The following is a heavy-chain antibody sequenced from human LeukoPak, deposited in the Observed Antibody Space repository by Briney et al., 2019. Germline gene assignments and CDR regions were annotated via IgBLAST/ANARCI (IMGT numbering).Heavy chain of an antibody. D-gene: IGHD3-22*01. Sequence: GGSLRLSCAASGLTVSTNYMTWVRQAPGKGLVWVSIIHSDGSTYYADSVKGRFTISRDNYKNTLYLQMNSLRGEDTAMYYCARDLDYFDSSGSHRRRNYFDYWGQGTLVTVSS. CDR2: IHSDGST. CDR1: GLTVSTNY. V-gene: IGHV3-53*01. J-gene: IGHJ4*02. CDR3: ARDLDYFDSSGSHRRRNYFDY.